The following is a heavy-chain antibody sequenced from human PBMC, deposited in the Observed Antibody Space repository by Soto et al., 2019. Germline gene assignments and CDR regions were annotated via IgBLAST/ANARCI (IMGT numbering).Heavy chain of an antibody. J-gene: IGHJ4*02. CDR2: IYYSGST. Sequence: QLQLQESGPGLVKPSETLSLTCTVSGGSISSSSYYWGWIRQPPGKGLEWIGSIYYSGSTYYNPSLKSRVTISVDTSKNQFSLKLSSVTAADTAVYYCARHCWRSGYDWDDYFDYWGQGTLVTVSS. V-gene: IGHV4-39*01. CDR1: GGSISSSSYY. CDR3: ARHCWRSGYDWDDYFDY. D-gene: IGHD5-12*01.